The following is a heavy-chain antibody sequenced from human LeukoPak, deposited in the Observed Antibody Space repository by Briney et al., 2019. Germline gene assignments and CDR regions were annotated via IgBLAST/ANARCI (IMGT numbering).Heavy chain of an antibody. V-gene: IGHV4-34*01. CDR1: GGSFSGYY. CDR3: ARFMDPYYFDY. Sequence: PSETLSLTCAVYGGSFSGYYWSWIRQPPGKGLEWIGEINHSGSTYYNPSLKSRVTISVDTSKNQFSLKLSSVTAADTAVYYCARFMDPYYFDYWGQGTLVTVSS. CDR2: INHSGST. D-gene: IGHD2-2*03. J-gene: IGHJ4*02.